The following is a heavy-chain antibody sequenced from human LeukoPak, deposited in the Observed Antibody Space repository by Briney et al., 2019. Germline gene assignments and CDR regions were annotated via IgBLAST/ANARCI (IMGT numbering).Heavy chain of an antibody. CDR3: ARGWDDCSSTSCYRTDAFDI. V-gene: IGHV4-4*07. D-gene: IGHD2-2*02. CDR2: IYTSGST. J-gene: IGHJ3*02. Sequence: SETLSLTCTVSGGSISSYYWSWIRQPAGKGLEWIGRIYTSGSTNYNPSLKSRVTMSVDTSKNQFSLKLSSVTAADTAVYYCARGWDDCSSTSCYRTDAFDIWGQGTMVTVSS. CDR1: GGSISSYY.